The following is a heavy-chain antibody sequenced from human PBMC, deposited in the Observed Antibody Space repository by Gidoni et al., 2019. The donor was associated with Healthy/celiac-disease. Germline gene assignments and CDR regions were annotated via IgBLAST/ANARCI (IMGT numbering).Heavy chain of an antibody. J-gene: IGHJ3*02. D-gene: IGHD3-22*01. CDR3: AREFHYYDSSGYYLDAFDI. Sequence: QVQLQESGPGLVKPSQTLSLTCTVSGGSISSGSYYWSWIRQPAGKGLEWIGRIYTSGSTNYNPSLKSRVTISVDTSKNQFSLKLSSVTAADTAVYYCAREFHYYDSSGYYLDAFDIWGQGTMVTVSS. CDR1: GGSISSGSYY. V-gene: IGHV4-61*02. CDR2: IYTSGST.